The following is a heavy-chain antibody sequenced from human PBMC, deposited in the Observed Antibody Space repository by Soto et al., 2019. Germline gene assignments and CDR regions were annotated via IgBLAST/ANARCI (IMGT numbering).Heavy chain of an antibody. V-gene: IGHV1-24*01. D-gene: IGHD6-13*01. CDR2: FDPEDGET. Sequence: QVQLVQSGAEVKKPGASVKVSCKVSGYTLTELSMHWVRQAPGKGLEWMGGFDPEDGETIYAQKFQGRVTMTEDTSTDTAYMELSSLRSEETAVYYCATDKILRRLAAAASKYYFDYWGQGTLVTVSS. CDR3: ATDKILRRLAAAASKYYFDY. CDR1: GYTLTELS. J-gene: IGHJ4*02.